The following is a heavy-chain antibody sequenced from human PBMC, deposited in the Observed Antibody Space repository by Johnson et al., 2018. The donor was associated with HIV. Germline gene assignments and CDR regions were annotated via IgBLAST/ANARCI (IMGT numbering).Heavy chain of an antibody. J-gene: IGHJ3*02. CDR2: ISYDGSSK. V-gene: IGHV3-30-3*01. D-gene: IGHD4-23*01. CDR1: GFTFSSYA. CDR3: AREQYGGNSNAGDGFDI. Sequence: QVQLVESGGGVVQPGRSLRLSCAASGFTFSSYAMHWVRQAPGKGLDWVAVISYDGSSKYYAESLKGRISISSDNSMNTLYLQMNSLRAVDKAVYYCAREQYGGNSNAGDGFDIWGQGTMVTVSS.